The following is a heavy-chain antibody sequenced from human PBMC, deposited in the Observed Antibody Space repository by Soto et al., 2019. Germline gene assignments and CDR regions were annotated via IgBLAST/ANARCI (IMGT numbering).Heavy chain of an antibody. CDR2: ISDRGDTT. V-gene: IGHV3-23*01. CDR3: AKDKPGTTSFDY. Sequence: PGGSLRLSCAASGFTISSNAMYWVRQAPGKGLEWVSGISDRGDTTHYADSVKGRFTISRDTSKNTLYLQLNTLRADDTAVYYCAKDKPGTTSFDYWGQGTLATVSS. CDR1: GFTISSNA. J-gene: IGHJ4*02. D-gene: IGHD1-1*01.